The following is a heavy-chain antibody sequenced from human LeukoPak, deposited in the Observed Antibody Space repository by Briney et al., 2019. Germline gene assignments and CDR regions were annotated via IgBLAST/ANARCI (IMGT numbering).Heavy chain of an antibody. Sequence: GGSLRLSCAASGFTFSSYAMHWVRQAPGKGLEWGALISFDGSDKYYADSVKGRCTISRDNSKNTLYLQMNSLRAEDTAVYYCARDPWTNSDYDGFDYWGQGTLVTVSS. J-gene: IGHJ4*02. CDR2: ISFDGSDK. D-gene: IGHD5-12*01. CDR1: GFTFSSYA. CDR3: ARDPWTNSDYDGFDY. V-gene: IGHV3-30*04.